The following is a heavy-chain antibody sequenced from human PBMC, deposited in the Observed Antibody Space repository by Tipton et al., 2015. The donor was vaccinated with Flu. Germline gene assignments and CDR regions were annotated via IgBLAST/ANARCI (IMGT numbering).Heavy chain of an antibody. CDR3: AKDSGNAAMVTWLYYYYGMDV. D-gene: IGHD5-18*01. J-gene: IGHJ6*02. CDR2: ISWNSGSI. Sequence: SLRLSCAASGFTFDDYAMHWVRQAPGKGLEWVSGISWNSGSIGYADSVKGRFTISRDNAKNSLYLQMNSLRAEDTALYYCAKDSGNAAMVTWLYYYYGMDVWGQGTTVTVSS. CDR1: GFTFDDYA. V-gene: IGHV3-9*01.